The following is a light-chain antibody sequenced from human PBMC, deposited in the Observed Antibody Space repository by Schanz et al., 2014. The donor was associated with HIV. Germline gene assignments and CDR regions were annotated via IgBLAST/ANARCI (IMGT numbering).Light chain of an antibody. Sequence: IQLTQSPSSLSASVGDRVTITCRASQGISSHLVWYQQKPGKAPRLLIYRASYLETGVPSRFSGTGSGTDFTLTINGLQPDDFATYYCQQLNSFPYTFGQGTMLEI. CDR2: RAS. CDR1: QGISSH. J-gene: IGKJ2*01. CDR3: QQLNSFPYT. V-gene: IGKV1-9*01.